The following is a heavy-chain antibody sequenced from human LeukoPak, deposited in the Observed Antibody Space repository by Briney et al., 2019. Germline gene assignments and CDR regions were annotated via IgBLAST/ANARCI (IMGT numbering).Heavy chain of an antibody. CDR1: GCTFTSYA. CDR3: ARDPQGDDYGDYEFDY. CDR2: INAGNGNT. D-gene: IGHD4-17*01. V-gene: IGHV1-3*01. J-gene: IGHJ4*02. Sequence: GASVKVSCKASGCTFTSYAMHWVRQAPGQRLEWMGWINAGNGNTKYSQKFQGRVTITRDTSASTAYMELSSLRSEDTAVYYCARDPQGDDYGDYEFDYWGQGTLVTVSS.